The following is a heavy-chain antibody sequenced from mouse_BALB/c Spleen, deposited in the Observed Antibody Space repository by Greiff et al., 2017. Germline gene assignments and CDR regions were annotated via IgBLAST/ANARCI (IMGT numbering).Heavy chain of an antibody. CDR2: IWSGGST. J-gene: IGHJ3*01. CDR1: GFSLTSYG. V-gene: IGHV2-2*02. Sequence: QVQLQQSGPGLVQPSQSLSITCTVSGFSLTSYGVHWVRQSPGKGLEWLGVIWSGGSTDYNAAFISRLSISKDNSKSQVFFKMNSLQANDTAIYYCARNSHSYYRFAYWGQGTLVTVSA. CDR3: ARNSHSYYRFAY. D-gene: IGHD2-12*01.